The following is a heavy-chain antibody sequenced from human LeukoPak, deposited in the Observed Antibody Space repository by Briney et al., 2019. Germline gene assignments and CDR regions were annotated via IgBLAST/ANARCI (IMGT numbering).Heavy chain of an antibody. CDR1: GGSISSSNW. V-gene: IGHV4-4*02. J-gene: IGHJ6*02. D-gene: IGHD2-2*01. CDR3: ARDWRDIVVVPAAMDDHHGMHV. CDR2: IYHSGST. Sequence: PSETLSLTCAVSGGSISSSNWWSWVRQPPGKGLEWIGEIYHSGSTNYNPSLKSRVTISVDKSKNQFSLKLSSVTAADTAVYYCARDWRDIVVVPAAMDDHHGMHVWGQGTTVTVSS.